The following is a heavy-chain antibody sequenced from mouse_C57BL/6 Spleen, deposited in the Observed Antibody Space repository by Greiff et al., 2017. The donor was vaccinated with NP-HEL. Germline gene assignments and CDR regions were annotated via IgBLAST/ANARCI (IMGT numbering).Heavy chain of an antibody. CDR2: IYPSDSET. J-gene: IGHJ2*01. D-gene: IGHD1-1*01. CDR3: ARFGFPITTVVAPFDY. Sequence: QVQLQQPGAELVRPGSSVKLSCKASGYTFTSYWMDWVKQRPGQGLEWIGNIYPSDSETHYNQKFKDKATLTVDKSSSTAYMQLSSLTSEDSAVYYCARFGFPITTVVAPFDYWGQGTTLTVSS. V-gene: IGHV1-61*01. CDR1: GYTFTSYW.